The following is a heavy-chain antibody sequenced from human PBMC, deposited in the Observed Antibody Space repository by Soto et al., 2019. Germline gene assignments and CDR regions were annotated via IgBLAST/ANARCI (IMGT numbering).Heavy chain of an antibody. CDR1: GFTFSSHW. CDR2: INPDGSVT. J-gene: IGHJ4*02. CDR3: ARGPSSAWYGTDY. Sequence: VESGGGLVQPGGSLRLSCAASGFTFSSHWMHWVRQAPGKGLVWVSRINPDGSVTSYADSVKGRFTISRDNARDTLYLQMNSLTVDDTAAYYCARGPSSAWYGTDYWGQGTLVTVSS. D-gene: IGHD6-19*01. V-gene: IGHV3-74*01.